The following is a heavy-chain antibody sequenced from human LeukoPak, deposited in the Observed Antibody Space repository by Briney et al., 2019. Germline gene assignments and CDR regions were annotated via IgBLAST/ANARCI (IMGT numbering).Heavy chain of an antibody. D-gene: IGHD3-22*01. J-gene: IGHJ4*02. Sequence: GGSLRLSCAASGFTFNNYAMSWVRQAPGKGLKWVSAISSRGGSTYYADSVKGRFTISRDNSKNTLYLQMNSLRAEDTAVYYCAKDPPRYFYDNSGYDWGQGTLVTVSS. V-gene: IGHV3-23*01. CDR1: GFTFNNYA. CDR2: ISSRGGST. CDR3: AKDPPRYFYDNSGYD.